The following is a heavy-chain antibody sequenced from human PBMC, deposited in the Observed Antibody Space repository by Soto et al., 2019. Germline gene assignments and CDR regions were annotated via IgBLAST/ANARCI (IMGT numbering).Heavy chain of an antibody. J-gene: IGHJ4*02. CDR1: GFSLSSTEEG. D-gene: IGHD2-15*01. V-gene: IGHV2-5*02. CDR3: AQGSCSGADCYPNPYFEY. CDR2: IYWDDDK. Sequence: QITLKESGPTLVKPTQTLTLTCTFSGFSLSSTEEGVGWFRQPPGKAPEWLALIYWDDDKRYSPSLKTRLTITKDTSKKQVVLTMTNVDPVDTATYSFAQGSCSGADCYPNPYFEYWGQGILVTVSS.